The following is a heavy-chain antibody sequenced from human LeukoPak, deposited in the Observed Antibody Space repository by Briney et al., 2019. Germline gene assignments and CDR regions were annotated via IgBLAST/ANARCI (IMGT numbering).Heavy chain of an antibody. CDR3: AKVCHYDFWGGYLFDY. J-gene: IGHJ4*02. D-gene: IGHD3-3*01. Sequence: PGGSLRLSCAASGFTFSSYAMSWVRQAPGKGLEWVSAISGSGGSTYYADSVKGRFTISRDNSKNTLYLQMNSLRAEDTAVYYCAKVCHYDFWGGYLFDYWGQGTLVTVSS. CDR2: ISGSGGST. CDR1: GFTFSSYA. V-gene: IGHV3-23*01.